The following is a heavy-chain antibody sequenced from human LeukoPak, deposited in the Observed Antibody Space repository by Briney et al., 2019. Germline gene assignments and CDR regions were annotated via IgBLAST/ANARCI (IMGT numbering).Heavy chain of an antibody. V-gene: IGHV4-39*01. CDR3: ARGHWHFDY. J-gene: IGHJ4*02. CDR2: VYYIGTT. CDR1: GASISNNKYF. Sequence: SETLSLTCAVSGASISNNKYFWAWIRQPPGTGLEWIGTVYYIGTTFYNPSLKSRLTLSVDTSKNQFSLKLSSVTAADTAVYYCARGHWHFDYWGQGTLVTVSS. D-gene: IGHD1-1*01.